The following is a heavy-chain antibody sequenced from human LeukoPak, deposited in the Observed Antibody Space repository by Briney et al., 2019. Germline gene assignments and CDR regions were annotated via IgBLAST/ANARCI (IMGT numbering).Heavy chain of an antibody. CDR3: AKDLIAAAGTTGFDY. CDR1: GFTFDDYA. J-gene: IGHJ4*02. CDR2: ISWDGGST. Sequence: PGGSLRLSCAASGFTFDDYAMHWVRQAPGKGLEWVSLISWDGGSTHYADSVKGRFTISRDNSKNSLYLQMNSLRAEDTALYYCAKDLIAAAGTTGFDYWGQGTLVTVSS. D-gene: IGHD6-13*01. V-gene: IGHV3-43D*03.